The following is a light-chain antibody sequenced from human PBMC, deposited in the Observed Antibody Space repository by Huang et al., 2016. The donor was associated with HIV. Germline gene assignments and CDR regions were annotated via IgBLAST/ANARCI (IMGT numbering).Light chain of an antibody. Sequence: IQLTQSPSSLSASVGDRVTITCRASQGISSYLAWYQQKPGKAPKLLIYAESTLQSGVLASFSGSGSGTDFTLTISSLQPEDFATYHCQQLNSYPPTFDQGTKVEIK. V-gene: IGKV1-9*01. CDR1: QGISSY. CDR3: QQLNSYPPT. CDR2: AES. J-gene: IGKJ1*01.